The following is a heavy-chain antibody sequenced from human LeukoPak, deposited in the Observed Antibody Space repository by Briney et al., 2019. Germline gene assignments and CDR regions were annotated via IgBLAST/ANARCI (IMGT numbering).Heavy chain of an antibody. CDR3: ARGIRRHYYGSGSYYNTGRRIGDYFDY. Sequence: SQTLSLTCTVSGGSISSGGHYWPWLRPHPGKGLEWIAYIYHTGTTYYNPSLKSRVNISVDTSKNQFSLKLSSVTAADTAVYYCARGIRRHYYGSGSYYNTGRRIGDYFDYWGQGTLVTVSS. CDR2: IYHTGTT. V-gene: IGHV4-31*03. D-gene: IGHD3-10*01. J-gene: IGHJ4*02. CDR1: GGSISSGGHY.